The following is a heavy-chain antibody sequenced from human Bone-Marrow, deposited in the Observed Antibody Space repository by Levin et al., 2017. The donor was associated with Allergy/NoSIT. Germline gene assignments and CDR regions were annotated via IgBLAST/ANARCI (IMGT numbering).Heavy chain of an antibody. J-gene: IGHJ6*02. CDR3: ARDHLDILTGYYPRYYYYYGMDV. D-gene: IGHD3-9*01. Sequence: ASVKVSCKASGYTFTSYGISWVRQAPGQGLEWMGWISAYNGNTNYAQKLQGRVTMTTDTSTSTAYMELRSLRSDDTAVYYCARDHLDILTGYYPRYYYYYGMDVWGQGTTVTVSS. CDR2: ISAYNGNT. CDR1: GYTFTSYG. V-gene: IGHV1-18*01.